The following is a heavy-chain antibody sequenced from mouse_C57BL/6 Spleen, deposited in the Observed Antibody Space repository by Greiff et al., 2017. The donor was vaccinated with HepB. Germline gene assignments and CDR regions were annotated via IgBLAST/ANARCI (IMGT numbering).Heavy chain of an antibody. CDR1: GYSITSGYY. Sequence: EVKLEESGPGLVKPSQSLSLTCSVTGYSITSGYYWNWIRQFPGNKLEWMGYISYDGSNNYNPSLKNRISITRDTSKNQFFLKLNSVTTEDTATYYCAREDYEENYWGQGTTLTVSS. V-gene: IGHV3-6*01. CDR2: ISYDGSN. J-gene: IGHJ2*01. D-gene: IGHD1-1*01. CDR3: AREDYEENY.